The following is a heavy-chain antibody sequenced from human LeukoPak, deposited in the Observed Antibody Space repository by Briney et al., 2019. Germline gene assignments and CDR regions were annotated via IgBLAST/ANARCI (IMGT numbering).Heavy chain of an antibody. J-gene: IGHJ3*02. CDR3: ARDRYQLLSTALDI. V-gene: IGHV3-7*01. CDR1: GFTFSSYW. Sequence: GGSLRLSCAASGFTFSSYWMSWVRQAPGKGLEWVANIKQDGSEKYYVDSVKGRFTISRDNAKNSLYMQMNSLRAEDTAVYYCARDRYQLLSTALDIWGQGTMVTVSS. CDR2: IKQDGSEK. D-gene: IGHD2-2*01.